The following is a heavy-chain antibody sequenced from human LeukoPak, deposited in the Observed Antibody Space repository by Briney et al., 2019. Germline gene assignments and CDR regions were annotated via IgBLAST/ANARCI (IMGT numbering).Heavy chain of an antibody. D-gene: IGHD3-22*01. CDR2: IYYSGST. CDR3: ASLGDEYYYDSSGDY. CDR1: GGSISSSSYY. V-gene: IGHV4-39*01. Sequence: SSETLSLTCTVSGGSISSSSYYWGWIRQPPGKGLEWIGSIYYSGSTYYNPSLESRVTISVDTSKYQFSLKLSSVTAADTAVYYCASLGDEYYYDSSGDYWGQGTLVTVSS. J-gene: IGHJ4*02.